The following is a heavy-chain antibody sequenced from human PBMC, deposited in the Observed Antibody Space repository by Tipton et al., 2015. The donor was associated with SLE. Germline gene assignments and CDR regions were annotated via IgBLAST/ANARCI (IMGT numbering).Heavy chain of an antibody. Sequence: SLRLSCAASGFSFNKSAIYWVRQAPGKGLECVAVISYDGSDKYYADSVKGRFTISRDNSKNTLCLQMNSLRLEDTAMYYCARVKIAAAGLYYYGLDVWGQGTTVTVSS. J-gene: IGHJ6*02. CDR3: ARVKIAAAGLYYYGLDV. CDR1: GFSFNKSA. D-gene: IGHD6-13*01. V-gene: IGHV3-30*04. CDR2: ISYDGSDK.